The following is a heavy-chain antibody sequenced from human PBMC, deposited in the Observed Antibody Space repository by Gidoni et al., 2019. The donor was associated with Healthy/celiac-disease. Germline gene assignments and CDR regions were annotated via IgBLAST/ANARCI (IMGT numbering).Heavy chain of an antibody. CDR2: ISYDGSNK. Sequence: QVQLVESGGGVVQPGSSLRLSWAASGFTFSSYGMHWVRQAPGKGLEWVAVISYDGSNKYYADSVKGRFTISRDNSKNTLYLQMNSLRAEDTAVYYCASLGIAAGITFDYWGQGTLVTVSS. CDR3: ASLGIAAGITFDY. CDR1: GFTFSSYG. D-gene: IGHD6-13*01. J-gene: IGHJ4*02. V-gene: IGHV3-30*03.